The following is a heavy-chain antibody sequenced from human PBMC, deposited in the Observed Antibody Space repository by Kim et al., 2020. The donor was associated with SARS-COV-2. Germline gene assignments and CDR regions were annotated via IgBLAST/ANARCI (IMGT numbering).Heavy chain of an antibody. CDR2: INPSGGST. J-gene: IGHJ3*02. D-gene: IGHD1-1*01. V-gene: IGHV1-46*01. CDR3: ARGPMHKLNFDDAFDI. Sequence: ASVKVSCKASGYTFTSYYMHWVRQAPGQGLEWMGIINPSGGSTSYAQKFQGRVTMTRDTSTSTVYMELSSLRSEDTAVYYCARGPMHKLNFDDAFDIWGQGTMVTVSS. CDR1: GYTFTSYY.